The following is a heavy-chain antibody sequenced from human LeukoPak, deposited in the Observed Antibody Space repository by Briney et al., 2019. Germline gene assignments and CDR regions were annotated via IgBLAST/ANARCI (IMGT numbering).Heavy chain of an antibody. V-gene: IGHV4-34*01. D-gene: IGHD5/OR15-5a*01. J-gene: IGHJ6*03. CDR3: ARGSVPYYYYFMDV. CDR2: INHTGST. Sequence: PSETLSLTCVVYGGSFSGYYWSWIRQPPGKGLEWIGEINHTGSTNYNPSLKSRVTISVDTSKSQFSLKLSSVTAADTAVYYCARGSVPYYYYFMDVWGKGTTVTVSS. CDR1: GGSFSGYY.